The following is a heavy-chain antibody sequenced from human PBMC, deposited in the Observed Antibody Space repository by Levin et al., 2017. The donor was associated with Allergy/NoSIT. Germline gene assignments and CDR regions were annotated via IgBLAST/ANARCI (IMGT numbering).Heavy chain of an antibody. CDR1: GGSLSSYH. V-gene: IGHV4-59*08. D-gene: IGHD6-13*01. CDR3: ARRITGSSWADY. CDR2: IYYTGST. Sequence: SETLSLTCTVSGGSLSSYHWSWIRQPPGKGLEWIGNIYYTGSTNYNPSLMSRVTISMDTSKNQFSLKLSSVTAADTAVYYCARRITGSSWADYWGQGALVTVSS. J-gene: IGHJ4*02.